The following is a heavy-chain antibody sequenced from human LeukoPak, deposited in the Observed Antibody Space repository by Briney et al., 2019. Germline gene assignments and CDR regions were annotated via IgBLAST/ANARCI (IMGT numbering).Heavy chain of an antibody. CDR2: MNADGSSS. V-gene: IGHV3-74*01. Sequence: PGGSLRLSCAGSGFTFSRHFMHWVRQAPGKGLVWVSRMNADGSSSNYADSVKGRFTISRDNAKNTLHLQMDSLSAEDTAVHYCTSDTVNTAVGIDYWGQGTLVTVSS. CDR3: TSDTVNTAVGIDY. CDR1: GFTFSRHF. J-gene: IGHJ4*02. D-gene: IGHD5-18*01.